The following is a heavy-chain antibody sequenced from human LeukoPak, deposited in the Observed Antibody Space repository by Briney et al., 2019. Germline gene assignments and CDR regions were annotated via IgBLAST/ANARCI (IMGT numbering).Heavy chain of an antibody. Sequence: PGRSLRLSCAASGFTFSSYGMHWVRQAPGKGLEWVAVIWYDGSNKYYADSVKGRFTISRDNSKNTLYLQMNSLRAEDTAVYYCARARIVVVPAASSFPRGGGMDVWGQGTTVTVSS. CDR2: IWYDGSNK. J-gene: IGHJ6*02. D-gene: IGHD2-2*01. CDR3: ARARIVVVPAASSFPRGGGMDV. V-gene: IGHV3-33*01. CDR1: GFTFSSYG.